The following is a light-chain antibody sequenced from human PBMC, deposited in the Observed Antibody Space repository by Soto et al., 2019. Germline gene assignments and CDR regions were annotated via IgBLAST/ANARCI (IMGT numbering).Light chain of an antibody. Sequence: DIQMTQSPSSLSPSVGDRVTLTCQTSQDIYHYLNWYEQKPGKAPKLLIYDASNLETGVPSRFRGSGSGTDFTLTISCLQSEDFATYYCQQYYSYPITFGQGTRLEIK. CDR1: QDIYHY. J-gene: IGKJ5*01. CDR2: DAS. V-gene: IGKV1-33*01. CDR3: QQYYSYPIT.